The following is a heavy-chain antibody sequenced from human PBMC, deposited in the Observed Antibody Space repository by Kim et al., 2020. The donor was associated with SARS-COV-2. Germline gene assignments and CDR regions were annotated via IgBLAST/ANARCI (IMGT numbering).Heavy chain of an antibody. D-gene: IGHD3-3*01. CDR1: GFTFSNAW. Sequence: GGSLRLSCAASGFTFSNAWMSWVRQAPGKGLEWVGRIKSKTDGGTTDYAAPVKGRFTISRDDSKNTLYLQMNSLKTEDTAVYYCTTDSGYYDFWSGYQYGVDVWGQGTTVTVSS. CDR2: IKSKTDGGTT. V-gene: IGHV3-15*01. CDR3: TTDSGYYDFWSGYQYGVDV. J-gene: IGHJ6*02.